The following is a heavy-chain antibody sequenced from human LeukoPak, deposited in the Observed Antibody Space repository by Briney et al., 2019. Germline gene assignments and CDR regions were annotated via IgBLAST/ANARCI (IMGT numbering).Heavy chain of an antibody. CDR3: ARVAEAAAFDS. CDR2: SRNKGQGYTT. D-gene: IGHD6-13*01. J-gene: IGHJ4*02. CDR1: GFMSSGHY. V-gene: IGHV3-72*01. Sequence: PGGSLRLSCVASGFMSSGHYIDWVRQAPGKGLEWLGRSRNKGQGYTTEYAASVKGRFTFSRDETNNSLDLQMNSLKPEDTAVYYCARVAEAAAFDSWGQGTLVTVSS.